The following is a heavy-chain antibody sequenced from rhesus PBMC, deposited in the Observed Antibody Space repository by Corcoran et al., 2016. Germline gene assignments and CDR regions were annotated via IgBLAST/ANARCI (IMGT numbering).Heavy chain of an antibody. CDR1: GYSFTNYW. CDR2: MDPSDSDT. D-gene: IGHD6-25*01. CDR3: AKTSGNWTFDG. Sequence: EVQLVQSGAEVKRPGESMKISCKTSGYSFTNYWITLVLQMPVKGLEWMGAMDPSDSDTNSIPSCQGHVPNSADKSISTAYLQWTSLTASDSATYYCAKTSGNWTFDGWGQGVLVTVSS. J-gene: IGHJ4*01. V-gene: IGHV5-2*01.